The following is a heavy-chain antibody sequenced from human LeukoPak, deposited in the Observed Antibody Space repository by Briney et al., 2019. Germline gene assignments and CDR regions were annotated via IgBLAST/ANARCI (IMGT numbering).Heavy chain of an antibody. CDR2: IYTSGST. Sequence: PSETLSLTCTVSGGSISSYYWSWIRQPAGKGLEWIGRIYTSGSTNYNPSLKSRVTMSVDTSMNQFSLKLSSVTAADTAVYYCARVSYGSGSYKIDPWGQGTLVTVSS. J-gene: IGHJ5*02. V-gene: IGHV4-4*07. D-gene: IGHD3-10*01. CDR3: ARVSYGSGSYKIDP. CDR1: GGSISSYY.